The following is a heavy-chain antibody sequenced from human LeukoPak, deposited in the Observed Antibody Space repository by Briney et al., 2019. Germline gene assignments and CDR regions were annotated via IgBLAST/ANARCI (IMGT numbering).Heavy chain of an antibody. V-gene: IGHV3-30-3*01. Sequence: KPGGSLRLSCAASGFTFSSYAMSWVRQAPGKGLDWVAVISYDGSNKYYADSVKGRFTISRDNSKNTLYLQMNSLRAEDTAVYYCARGDRGLGYWGQGTLVTVSS. D-gene: IGHD3-10*01. CDR1: GFTFSSYA. CDR3: ARGDRGLGY. CDR2: ISYDGSNK. J-gene: IGHJ4*02.